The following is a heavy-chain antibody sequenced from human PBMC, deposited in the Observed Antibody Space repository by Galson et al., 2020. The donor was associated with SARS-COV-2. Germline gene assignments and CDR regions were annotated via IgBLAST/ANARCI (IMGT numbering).Heavy chain of an antibody. CDR1: GFPFIRAW. D-gene: IGHD3-16*01. V-gene: IGHV3-7*01. J-gene: IGHJ4*02. CDR3: ALSEGGY. Sequence: GGSLRLSCAASGFPFIRAWMSWVRQAPGKGLEWVATITPDGSVKFYLDSVKGRFTISRDNAKNSLHLQMNSLRAEDTAIYYCALSEGGYWVQGTLVTVST. CDR2: ITPDGSVK.